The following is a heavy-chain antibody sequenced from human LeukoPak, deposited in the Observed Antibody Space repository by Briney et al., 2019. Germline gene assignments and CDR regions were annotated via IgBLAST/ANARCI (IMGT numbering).Heavy chain of an antibody. CDR1: GYTFTGYY. D-gene: IGHD5-24*01. CDR2: INPNSGGT. CDR3: ARVLRGYNYFDY. V-gene: IGHV1-2*02. J-gene: IGHJ4*02. Sequence: ASVKVSCKASGYTFTGYYMHWVRQAPGQGLEWMGWINPNSGGTNYAQKFQGRVTMTRDTSISTAYMELNRLRSDDTAVYYCARVLRGYNYFDYWGQGTLVTVSS.